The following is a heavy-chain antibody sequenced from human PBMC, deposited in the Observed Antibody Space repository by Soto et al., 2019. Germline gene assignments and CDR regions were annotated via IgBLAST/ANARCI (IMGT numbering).Heavy chain of an antibody. CDR3: AKAVGDYYYYGMDV. Sequence: QVQLVESGGGVVQPGRSLRLSCAASGFTFSSYGMHWVRQAPGKGLEWVAVISYDGNNKYYADSVKGRFTISRDNSKNTLYLQMNSLRVEDTAVYYCAKAVGDYYYYGMDVWGQGTTVTVSS. D-gene: IGHD3-16*01. CDR1: GFTFSSYG. V-gene: IGHV3-30*18. CDR2: ISYDGNNK. J-gene: IGHJ6*02.